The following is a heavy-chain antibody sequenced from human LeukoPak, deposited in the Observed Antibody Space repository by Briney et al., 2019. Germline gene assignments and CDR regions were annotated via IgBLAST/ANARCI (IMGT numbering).Heavy chain of an antibody. J-gene: IGHJ4*02. CDR3: ARELIRELGYFDY. D-gene: IGHD1-26*01. Sequence: PGGSLRLSCAASGFTVSSNYMSWVRQAPGKGLEWVSVIYSGGSTYYADSVKGRFTISRDNSKNTLYLQMNSLRAEDTAVYYCARELIRELGYFDYWGQGTLVTVSS. CDR1: GFTVSSNY. CDR2: IYSGGST. V-gene: IGHV3-66*01.